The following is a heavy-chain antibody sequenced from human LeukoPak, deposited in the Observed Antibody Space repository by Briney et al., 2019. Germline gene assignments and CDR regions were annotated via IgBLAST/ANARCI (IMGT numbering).Heavy chain of an antibody. CDR1: GGSISSSSYY. CDR2: IYYSGRT. D-gene: IGHD1-1*01. V-gene: IGHV4-39*07. CDR3: AREGRYENGPEFEDAFDI. J-gene: IGHJ3*02. Sequence: PSETLSLTCTVSGGSISSSSYYWGWIRQPPGKGLEWIGSIYYSGRTNYNPSLKSRVTISVDTSKNQFSLKLSSVAAADTAVYYCAREGRYENGPEFEDAFDIWGQGTMVTVSS.